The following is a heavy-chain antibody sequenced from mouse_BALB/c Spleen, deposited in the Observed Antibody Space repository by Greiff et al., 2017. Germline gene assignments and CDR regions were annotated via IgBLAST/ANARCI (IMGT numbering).Heavy chain of an antibody. J-gene: IGHJ3*01. CDR3: TRAYRYDVDWIAY. D-gene: IGHD2-14*01. Sequence: QVQLQQSGPELVKPGASVKMSCKASGYTFTSYVMYWVKQRPGQGLEWIGGINPSNGGTNFNEKFKSKATLTVDKSSSTAYMQLSSLTSEDSAVYDCTRAYRYDVDWIAYWGQGTLVTVS. V-gene: IGHV1S81*02. CDR2: INPSNGGT. CDR1: GYTFTSYV.